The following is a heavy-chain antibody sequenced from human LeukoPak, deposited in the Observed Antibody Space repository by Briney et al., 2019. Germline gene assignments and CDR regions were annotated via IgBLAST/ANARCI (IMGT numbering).Heavy chain of an antibody. CDR2: ISGSGSST. V-gene: IGHV3-23*01. Sequence: PGGSLRLSCAASGFTFINYAMSWVRQAPGKGLEWVSVISGSGSSTYYADSVKGRFTISRDDSKNTLYLQMNSLRAEDTAVYFCARDSAGYGRFDYWGKGTLVTVSS. J-gene: IGHJ4*02. D-gene: IGHD3-10*01. CDR3: ARDSAGYGRFDY. CDR1: GFTFINYA.